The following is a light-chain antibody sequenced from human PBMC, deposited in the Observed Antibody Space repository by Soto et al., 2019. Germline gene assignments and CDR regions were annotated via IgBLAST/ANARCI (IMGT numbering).Light chain of an antibody. CDR1: SSNIGSNS. V-gene: IGLV1-44*01. J-gene: IGLJ1*01. CDR3: ATWDDSLRVYV. CDR2: DNN. Sequence: QSVLTQSSSVYGTPGQRVTISCSGSSSNIGSNSVNWYQQLPAAAPQLLIYDNNRRPSGVPDRFSASKSGTSVSLAISGLQSEDECDSYWATWDDSLRVYVFGSGTKLTVL.